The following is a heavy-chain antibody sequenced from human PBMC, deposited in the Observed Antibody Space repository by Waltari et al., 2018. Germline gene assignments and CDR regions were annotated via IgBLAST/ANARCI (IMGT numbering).Heavy chain of an antibody. D-gene: IGHD3-22*01. CDR1: VFTFRNYW. V-gene: IGHV3-74*01. J-gene: IGHJ4*02. CDR3: GRGYNDRRLDY. Sequence: EVQLVESGGGFVQPGGSLRLSCEVSVFTFRNYWMHWVRQVPGKGLVWVSRIKHDGTGTIYADSVQGRFTISRDNGKNTLYLQMNSLRGEDTAVYFCGRGYNDRRLDYWGQGTLVTVSS. CDR2: IKHDGTGT.